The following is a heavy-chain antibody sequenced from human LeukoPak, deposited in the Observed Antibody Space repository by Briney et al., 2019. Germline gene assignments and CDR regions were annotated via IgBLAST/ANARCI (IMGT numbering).Heavy chain of an antibody. V-gene: IGHV4-59*01. CDR2: IYYTGST. CDR1: GGSISSYY. D-gene: IGHD6-13*01. J-gene: IGHJ5*02. Sequence: SETLSLTCIVSGGSISSYYWSWIRQPPGKGLEWIGYIYYTGSTNYNPSLKSRVTISVDTSKNQFSLKLSSATAADMAVYYCARDAYSSSEVDWFDPWGQGTLVTVSS. CDR3: ARDAYSSSEVDWFDP.